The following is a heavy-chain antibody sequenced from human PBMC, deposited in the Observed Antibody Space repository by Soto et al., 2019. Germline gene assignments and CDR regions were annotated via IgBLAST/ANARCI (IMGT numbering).Heavy chain of an antibody. CDR3: ARTKCSGGSCYSWSLDY. CDR2: RYYSEST. D-gene: IGHD2-15*01. J-gene: IGHJ4*02. V-gene: IGHV4-31*03. Sequence: TLSLTCTVSGGSIATGGYYWSWIRQLPGKGLEWIGHRYYSESTYYNPSLKSRVSISLDTSKNQFSLKLSFVTAADTAMYYCARTKCSGGSCYSWSLDYWGQGTLVTASS. CDR1: GGSIATGGYY.